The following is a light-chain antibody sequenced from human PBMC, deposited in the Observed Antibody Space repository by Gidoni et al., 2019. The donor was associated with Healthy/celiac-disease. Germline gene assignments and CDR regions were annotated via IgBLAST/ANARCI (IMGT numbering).Light chain of an antibody. V-gene: IGLV2-14*01. CDR3: SSYTSSSTRV. CDR2: EVS. J-gene: IGLJ2*01. CDR1: SSDVGGYNY. Sequence: SALTQPASASGATGQSSTISCPGTSSDVGGYNYVSWYQQRPGKAPKLMIYEVSNRPSGVSNRFSGSKSGNTASLTISGLQAEDEADYYCSSYTSSSTRVFGGGTKLTVL.